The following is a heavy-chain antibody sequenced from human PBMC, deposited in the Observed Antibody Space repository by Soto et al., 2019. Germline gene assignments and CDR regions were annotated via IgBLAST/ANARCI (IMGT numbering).Heavy chain of an antibody. D-gene: IGHD6-6*01. CDR3: AKGHSSSSKAPNWFDP. Sequence: GGSLRLSCAASGFTFSSYAMSWVRQAPGKGLEWVSAISGSGGSTYYADSVKGRFTISRDNSKNTLYLQMNSLRAEDTAVYYCAKGHSSSSKAPNWFDPWGQGTLVTVSS. V-gene: IGHV3-23*01. CDR1: GFTFSSYA. J-gene: IGHJ5*02. CDR2: ISGSGGST.